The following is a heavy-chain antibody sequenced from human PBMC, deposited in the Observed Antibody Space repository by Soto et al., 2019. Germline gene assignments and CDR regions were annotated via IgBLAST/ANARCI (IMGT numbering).Heavy chain of an antibody. V-gene: IGHV3-9*01. D-gene: IGHD6-6*01. CDR2: ISSNSGAI. CDR1: GFIFEDYD. J-gene: IGHJ4*02. Sequence: EVQLVGSGGGLAQPGRSLRLSCVASGFIFEDYDMHWVRQVPGKGLEWVSSISSNSGAIKYADSVKGRFTLSRDNAKNSMYLEMNSLRVEDTAFYFCVKGTFSSSKVIFDYWGQGTLVTVSS. CDR3: VKGTFSSSKVIFDY.